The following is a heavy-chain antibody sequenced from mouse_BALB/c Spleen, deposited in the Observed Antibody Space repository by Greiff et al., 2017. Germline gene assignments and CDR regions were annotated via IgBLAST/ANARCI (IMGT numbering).Heavy chain of an antibody. J-gene: IGHJ3*01. CDR1: GFSLTSYG. CDR3: ARHGYGNPAWFAY. Sequence: VKVVESGPDLVAPSQSLSITCTVSGFSLTSYGVHWVRQPPGKGLEWLVVIWSDGSTTYNSALKSRLSISKDNSKSQVFLKMNSLQTDDTAMYYCARHGYGNPAWFAYWGQGTLVTVSA. CDR2: IWSDGST. D-gene: IGHD2-1*01. V-gene: IGHV2-6-2*01.